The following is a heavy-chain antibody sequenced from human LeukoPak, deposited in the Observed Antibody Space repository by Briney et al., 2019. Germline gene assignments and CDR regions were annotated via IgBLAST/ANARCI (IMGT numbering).Heavy chain of an antibody. CDR1: GITFSNYN. CDR3: ARDLTDPPYYYYYIDV. V-gene: IGHV3-21*01. Sequence: GGSLRLSCAAPGITFSNYNMNWVRQAPGKGLERVSCISSSGYSIYYADSVKGRFTISRDNAKNSLYLQMNSLRAEDTAVYYCARDLTDPPYYYYYIDVWGKGTTVTISS. J-gene: IGHJ6*03. CDR2: ISSSGYSI.